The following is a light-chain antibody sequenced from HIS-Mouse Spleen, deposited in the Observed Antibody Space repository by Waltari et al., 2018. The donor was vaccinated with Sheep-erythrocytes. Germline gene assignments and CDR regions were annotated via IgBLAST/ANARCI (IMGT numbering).Light chain of an antibody. V-gene: IGLV2-11*01. J-gene: IGLJ1*01. CDR3: CSYAGSYNHV. Sequence: QSALTQPRSVSGSPGQSVTISCTGTSSHVGGYNYVSWYQQHPGKAPKLMIYDVSKRPSGVPDRCSGSKSGNTASLTISGLQAEDEADYYCCSYAGSYNHVFATGTKVTVL. CDR2: DVS. CDR1: SSHVGGYNY.